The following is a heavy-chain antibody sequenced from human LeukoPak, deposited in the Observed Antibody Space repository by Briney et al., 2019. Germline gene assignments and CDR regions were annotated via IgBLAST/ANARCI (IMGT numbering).Heavy chain of an antibody. CDR2: INHSGST. Sequence: SSETLSLTCAVYGGSFSGYYWSWIRQPPGKGLEWIGEINHSGSTNYNPSLKSRVTISVDTSKNQFSLKLSSVTAADTAVYYCARGLKFRGRSAFDIWGQGTMVTVSS. V-gene: IGHV4-34*01. J-gene: IGHJ3*02. D-gene: IGHD5-24*01. CDR3: ARGLKFRGRSAFDI. CDR1: GGSFSGYY.